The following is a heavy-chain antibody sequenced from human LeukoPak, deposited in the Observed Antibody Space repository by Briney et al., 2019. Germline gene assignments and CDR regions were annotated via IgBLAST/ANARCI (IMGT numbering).Heavy chain of an antibody. J-gene: IGHJ5*02. CDR1: GGSISSSSYY. CDR3: ARRPAVPAMVTS. CDR2: IYYSGST. V-gene: IGHV4-39*01. Sequence: PSETLSLTCTASGGSISSSSYYWGWIRQPPGKGLEWIGSIYYSGSTYYNPSLKSRVTISVDTSKNQFSLKLSSVTAADTAVYYCARRPAVPAMVTSWGQGTLVTVS. D-gene: IGHD5-18*01.